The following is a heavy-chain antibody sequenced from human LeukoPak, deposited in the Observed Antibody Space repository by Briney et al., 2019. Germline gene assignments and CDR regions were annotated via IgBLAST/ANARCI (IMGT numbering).Heavy chain of an antibody. J-gene: IGHJ4*02. Sequence: GGSLRLSCAASGFTFSSHWMHWVRQAPGKGLVWVSRIDSGGSNTIYADSVKGRFTISRDNAKNTLYLEMNSLRAEDTAVYYCARSIGTTGGYWGQGTLVTVSP. D-gene: IGHD1-1*01. CDR3: ARSIGTTGGY. V-gene: IGHV3-74*01. CDR2: IDSGGSNT. CDR1: GFTFSSHW.